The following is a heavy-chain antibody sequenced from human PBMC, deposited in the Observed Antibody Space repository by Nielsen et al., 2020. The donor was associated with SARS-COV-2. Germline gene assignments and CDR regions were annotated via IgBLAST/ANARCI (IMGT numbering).Heavy chain of an antibody. J-gene: IGHJ6*02. CDR3: AKARDFWSGYHYYYYGMDV. V-gene: IGHV3-23*01. Sequence: LSLTCAASGFTFSSYAMSWVRQAPGKGLEWVSAISGSGGSTYYADSVKGRFTISRDNSKNTLYLQMNSLRAEDTAVYYCAKARDFWSGYHYYYYGMDVWGQGTTVTVSS. CDR2: ISGSGGST. D-gene: IGHD3-3*01. CDR1: GFTFSSYA.